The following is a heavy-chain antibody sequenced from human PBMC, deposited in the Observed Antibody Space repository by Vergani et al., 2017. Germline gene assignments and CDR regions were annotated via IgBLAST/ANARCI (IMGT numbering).Heavy chain of an antibody. J-gene: IGHJ6*03. Sequence: QVQLQESGPGLVKPSETLSLTCTVSGGSISSYYWSWIRQPPGKGLEWIGYIYYSGSTNYNPSLKSRVTISVDTSKNQFSLKLSSVTAADTAVYYCARARDDFWSGYNYYYYYYMDVWGKGTTVTVSS. CDR1: GGSISSYY. CDR3: ARARDDFWSGYNYYYYYYMDV. V-gene: IGHV4-59*01. CDR2: IYYSGST. D-gene: IGHD3-3*01.